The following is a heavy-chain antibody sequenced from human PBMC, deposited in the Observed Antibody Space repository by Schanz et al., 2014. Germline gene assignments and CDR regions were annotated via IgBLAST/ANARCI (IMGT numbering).Heavy chain of an antibody. CDR3: ATKMKRGVYGGKGHDSLDI. D-gene: IGHD4-17*01. V-gene: IGHV3-74*01. CDR2: INSVGSNT. CDR1: GFTFSSHW. J-gene: IGHJ3*02. Sequence: VQLVQSGGGLVQPGGSLRLSCAASGFTFSSHWMHWVRQDPGKGLVWVARINSVGSNTDYADSVTGRFTISRDNAKNTVYLQMNTLRAEDAAVYYCATKMKRGVYGGKGHDSLDIWGQGTMVTVSS.